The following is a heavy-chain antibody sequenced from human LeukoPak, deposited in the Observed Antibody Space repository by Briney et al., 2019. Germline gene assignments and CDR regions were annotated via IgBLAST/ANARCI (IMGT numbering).Heavy chain of an antibody. Sequence: SETLSLTCTVSGGSISSYYWSWIRRPAGKGLEWIGRIYTSGRTNYNPSLKSRVTLSVDTSKNQFSLKRSSGSASDTAVYYCARDPGRVGPWGQGTLVTVSS. J-gene: IGHJ5*02. CDR1: GGSISSYY. CDR2: IYTSGRT. D-gene: IGHD1-26*01. V-gene: IGHV4-4*07. CDR3: ARDPGRVGP.